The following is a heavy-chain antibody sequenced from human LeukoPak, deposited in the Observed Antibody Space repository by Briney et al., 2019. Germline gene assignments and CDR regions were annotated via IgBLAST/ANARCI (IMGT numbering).Heavy chain of an antibody. D-gene: IGHD2-21*02. Sequence: SVKVSCKASGGIFSNYGISWVRQAPGQGLEWMGGIIPIFRTANYAQKFQGRVTITADVSTSTAYMELSSLRSEDTALYYCARAMVRGDYDTFYYYYMDVWGKGTTVTISS. V-gene: IGHV1-69*13. CDR2: IIPIFRTA. CDR3: ARAMVRGDYDTFYYYYMDV. CDR1: GGIFSNYG. J-gene: IGHJ6*03.